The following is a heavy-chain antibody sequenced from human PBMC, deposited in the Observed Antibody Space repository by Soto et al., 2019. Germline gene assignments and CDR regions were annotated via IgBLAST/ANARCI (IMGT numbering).Heavy chain of an antibody. Sequence: QVQLQQWGAGLLKPSETLSLTCGVYGGSFSGYYWSWIRQRPGQWLEWLGEINPSGGTNYNPSLNTRVTRSVDTSKHQFSLKVASVAAADTAVDYCARVRASRGQRDFDSWGQGTLVTVSS. CDR2: INPSGGT. CDR3: ARVRASRGQRDFDS. D-gene: IGHD6-13*01. J-gene: IGHJ4*02. CDR1: GGSFSGYY. V-gene: IGHV4-34*01.